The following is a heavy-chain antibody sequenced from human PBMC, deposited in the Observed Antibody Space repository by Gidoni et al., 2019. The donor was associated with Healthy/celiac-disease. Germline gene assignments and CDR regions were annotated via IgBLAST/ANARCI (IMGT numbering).Heavy chain of an antibody. CDR1: GFTFRGSA. Sequence: EVQLVESGGGLVQPGGSLKLSCSASGFTFRGSAMHWVRQASGKGLEWLGRIRSKAHSYATAYAASVKGRFTISRDDSKNTAYLQMNSLKAEDTAVYYCTRLCSSLDTTTCSWGQGTLVTVSS. CDR3: TRLCSSLDTTTCS. V-gene: IGHV3-73*02. D-gene: IGHD2-2*01. CDR2: IRSKAHSYAT. J-gene: IGHJ5*02.